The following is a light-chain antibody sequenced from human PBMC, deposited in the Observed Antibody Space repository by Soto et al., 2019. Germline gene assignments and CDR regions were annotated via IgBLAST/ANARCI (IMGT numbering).Light chain of an antibody. CDR2: DVS. CDR1: SSDVGGYNY. J-gene: IGLJ3*02. CDR3: CSSVGSYTSV. V-gene: IGLV2-11*01. Sequence: ALTQPRSVSGSPGQSVTISCTGTSSDVGGYNYVSWYQQHPGKAPKLMIYDVSKRPSGVPDRFSGSKSGNTASLTISGLQAEDEADYYCCSSVGSYTSVFGGGTKLTVL.